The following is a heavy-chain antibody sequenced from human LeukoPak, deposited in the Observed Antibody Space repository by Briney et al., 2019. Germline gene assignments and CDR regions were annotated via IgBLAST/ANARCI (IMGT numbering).Heavy chain of an antibody. D-gene: IGHD1-1*01. J-gene: IGHJ4*02. CDR3: ARPTTGPATQGYDS. CDR2: IYYRGNT. V-gene: IGHV4-39*01. Sequence: SETLSLTCTVSGGSISSSPYYWAWIRQPPGRGLEWIGGIYYRGNTYHNPSLKSRVTISVDTSKNQFSLSVISVTAADAAVYFCARPTTGPATQGYDSWGQGILVTVAS. CDR1: GGSISSSPYY.